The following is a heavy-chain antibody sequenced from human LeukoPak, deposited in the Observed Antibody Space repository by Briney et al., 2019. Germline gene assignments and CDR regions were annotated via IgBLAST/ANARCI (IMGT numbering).Heavy chain of an antibody. Sequence: GGSLRLSCAASGFTFSSYAMSWVRQAPGKGLEWVSAIGGSGGSTYYADSVKGRFTISGDNTKTTLYLQVNSLRAQPTAVYYCATQRESSLVFFDYWGQGTLVTVSS. V-gene: IGHV3-23*01. CDR2: IGGSGGST. CDR3: ATQRESSLVFFDY. D-gene: IGHD3-16*02. CDR1: GFTFSSYA. J-gene: IGHJ4*02.